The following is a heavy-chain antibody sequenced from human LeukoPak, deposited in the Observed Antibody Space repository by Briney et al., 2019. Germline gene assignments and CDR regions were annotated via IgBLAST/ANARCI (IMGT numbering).Heavy chain of an antibody. CDR2: IDPSDSYT. CDR3: ARPDCSGGNCYLLIY. D-gene: IGHD2-15*01. V-gene: IGHV5-10-1*01. J-gene: IGHJ4*02. Sequence: GESLKISCKGSGYSFASYWISRVRQMPGKGLEWMGRIDPSDSYTDYSPSFQGHVTMSADKSISTAYLQWSSLKASDTAMYYCARPDCSGGNCYLLIYWGQGSLVTVSS. CDR1: GYSFASYW.